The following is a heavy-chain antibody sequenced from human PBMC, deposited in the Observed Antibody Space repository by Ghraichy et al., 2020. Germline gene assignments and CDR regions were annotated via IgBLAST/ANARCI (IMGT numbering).Heavy chain of an antibody. V-gene: IGHV4-61*01. CDR1: GASLTSGTYY. J-gene: IGHJ5*02. Sequence: SQTLSLTCSISGASLTSGTYYWSWLRQPPGKGLEWIGNIYYSGSTTYNPSLKSRVTMSVDTSKNQFSLKLTSLTAADTALYYCARDDVEVHPSNWFDPWGQGILVTVSS. D-gene: IGHD5-24*01. CDR3: ARDDVEVHPSNWFDP. CDR2: IYYSGST.